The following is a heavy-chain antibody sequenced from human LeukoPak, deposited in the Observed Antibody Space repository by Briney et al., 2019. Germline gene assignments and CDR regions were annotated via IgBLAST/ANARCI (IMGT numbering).Heavy chain of an antibody. Sequence: PGRSLRLSCAASGFTFSSYAMHWVRQAPGKGLEWVAVISYDGSNKYYADSVKGRFTISRDNSKNTLYLQMNSLRAEDTAVYSCARGGYSGSRGPFDPWGQGTLVTVSS. CDR2: ISYDGSNK. CDR1: GFTFSSYA. CDR3: ARGGYSGSRGPFDP. V-gene: IGHV3-30-3*01. J-gene: IGHJ5*02. D-gene: IGHD6-13*01.